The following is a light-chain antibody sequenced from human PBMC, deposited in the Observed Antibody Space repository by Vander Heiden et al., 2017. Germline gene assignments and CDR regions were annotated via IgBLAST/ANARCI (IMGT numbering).Light chain of an antibody. CDR2: EVS. CDR3: SSYTSSSTL. Sequence: QSALTPPASASGSPGQSITIPCTGTSSDVGGYNYVSWYQQHPGKAPKLIIYEVSNRPSGVSNRFSGSKSGNTASLTISGLQAEDEADYYCSSYTSSSTLIGGGTKLTVL. CDR1: SSDVGGYNY. V-gene: IGLV2-14*01. J-gene: IGLJ2*01.